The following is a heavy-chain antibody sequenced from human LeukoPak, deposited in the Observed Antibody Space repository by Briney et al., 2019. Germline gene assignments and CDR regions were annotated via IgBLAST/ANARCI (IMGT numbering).Heavy chain of an antibody. D-gene: IGHD4-11*01. Sequence: GGSLRLSCAASGFTFSSYGMHWVRQAPGKGQEWVAVIWYDGSNKYYADSVKGRFTISRDNSKNTLYLQMNSLRAEDTAVYYCARSSGYSNLDYWGQGTLVTVSS. CDR3: ARSSGYSNLDY. V-gene: IGHV3-33*01. CDR2: IWYDGSNK. CDR1: GFTFSSYG. J-gene: IGHJ4*02.